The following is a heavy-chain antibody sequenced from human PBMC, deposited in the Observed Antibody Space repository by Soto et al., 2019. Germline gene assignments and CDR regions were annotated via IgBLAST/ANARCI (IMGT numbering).Heavy chain of an antibody. Sequence: GGSLRLSCAASGFTVSSNYMSWVRQAPGKGLEWVSVIYSGGSTYYADSVKGRFTISRHNSKNTLYLQMNSLRAEDTAVYYCARGGSVIGYDILTGYSSDFDYWGQGTLVTVSS. J-gene: IGHJ4*02. CDR2: IYSGGST. D-gene: IGHD3-9*01. CDR1: GFTVSSNY. V-gene: IGHV3-53*04. CDR3: ARGGSVIGYDILTGYSSDFDY.